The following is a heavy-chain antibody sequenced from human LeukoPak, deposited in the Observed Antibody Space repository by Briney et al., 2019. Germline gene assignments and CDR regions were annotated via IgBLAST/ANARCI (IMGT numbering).Heavy chain of an antibody. Sequence: GGSLRLSCAASGFTFSSYAMSWVRQAPGKGLEWVSAISGSGGSTYYADSVKGRFTISRDNSKNTLYLQMNSLRAEDTPVYYLAKEILLMVRGGGIDYWGQGTLVTVSS. CDR1: GFTFSSYA. J-gene: IGHJ4*02. V-gene: IGHV3-23*01. CDR3: AKEILLMVRGGGIDY. D-gene: IGHD3-10*01. CDR2: ISGSGGST.